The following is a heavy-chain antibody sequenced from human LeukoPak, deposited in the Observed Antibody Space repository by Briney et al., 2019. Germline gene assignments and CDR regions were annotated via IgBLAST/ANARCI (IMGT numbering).Heavy chain of an antibody. CDR3: AEPGITMIGGV. Sequence: GGSLRLSCAASGFTFSSYEMNWVRQAPGKGLEWASYISSSGSTIYYADSVKGRFTISRDNAKNSLYLQMNSLRAEDTAVYYCAEPGITMIGGVWGKGTTVTISS. CDR2: ISSSGSTI. D-gene: IGHD3-10*02. CDR1: GFTFSSYE. J-gene: IGHJ6*04. V-gene: IGHV3-48*03.